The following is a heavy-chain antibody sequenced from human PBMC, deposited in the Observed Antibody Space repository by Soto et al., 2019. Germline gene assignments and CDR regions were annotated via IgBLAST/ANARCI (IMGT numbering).Heavy chain of an antibody. Sequence: PGGSLRLSCAASGFTFSSYGMHWVRQAPGKGLEWVAVISYDGSNKYYADSVKGRFTISRDNSKNTLYLQMNSLRAEDTAVYYCAKDRGYYDFWSGYPPANYYYGMDVWGQGTTVTV. CDR3: AKDRGYYDFWSGYPPANYYYGMDV. D-gene: IGHD3-3*01. CDR2: ISYDGSNK. CDR1: GFTFSSYG. J-gene: IGHJ6*02. V-gene: IGHV3-30*18.